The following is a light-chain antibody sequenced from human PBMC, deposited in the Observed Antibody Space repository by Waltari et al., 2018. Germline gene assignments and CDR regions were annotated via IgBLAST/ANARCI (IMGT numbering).Light chain of an antibody. CDR3: QQYDNLPSWA. CDR2: DAS. CDR1: QEISNY. V-gene: IGKV1-33*01. J-gene: IGKJ1*01. Sequence: DIQITQSPSSLSASVVDRVTITCQATQEISNYFNLYRQKPGKAPQLLIYDASNLETGVPSRFSGSASGTDFTFTISSLQPEDIATYYCQQYDNLPSWAFGQGTKVEIK.